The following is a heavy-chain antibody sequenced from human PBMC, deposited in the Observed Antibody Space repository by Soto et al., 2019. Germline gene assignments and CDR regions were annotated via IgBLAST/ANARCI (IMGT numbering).Heavy chain of an antibody. Sequence: QVQLVQSGAEVKKPGSSVKVSCKASGGTFSSYAISWVRQAPGQGLEWMGGIIPIFGTANYAQKFQGRVTITADESMRTAYMELSSLRSEDTAVYYCARDSPGADSVVALWYWGQGTLVTVSS. D-gene: IGHD2-15*01. CDR3: ARDSPGADSVVALWY. V-gene: IGHV1-69*12. CDR2: IIPIFGTA. J-gene: IGHJ4*02. CDR1: GGTFSSYA.